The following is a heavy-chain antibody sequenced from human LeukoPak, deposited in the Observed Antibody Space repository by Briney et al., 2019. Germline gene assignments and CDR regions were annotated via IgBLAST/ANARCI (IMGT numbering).Heavy chain of an antibody. J-gene: IGHJ4*02. CDR2: ISYDGSNK. Sequence: GGSLRLSCAASGFTFSSYGMHWVRQAPGKGLEWVAVISYDGSNKYYADSVKGRFTISRDNSKNTLYLQMNSLRAEDTAVYYCASEYGDLFDYWGQGTLVTVSS. V-gene: IGHV3-30*03. CDR3: ASEYGDLFDY. D-gene: IGHD4-17*01. CDR1: GFTFSSYG.